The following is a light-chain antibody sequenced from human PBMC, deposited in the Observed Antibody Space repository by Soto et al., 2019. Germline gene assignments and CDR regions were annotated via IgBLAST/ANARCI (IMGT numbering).Light chain of an antibody. J-gene: IGKJ5*01. CDR2: DAS. CDR3: QQRSTSPIT. CDR1: QTVSSY. Sequence: EIVLTQSPSTLSLSPGDRVTLSCRASQTVSSYLAWYQQKPGQAPRLLIYDASNWPSGIPARFSGSGSGTDFTLTISSLEPEDFAVYYCQQRSTSPITFGQGTRLEIK. V-gene: IGKV3-11*01.